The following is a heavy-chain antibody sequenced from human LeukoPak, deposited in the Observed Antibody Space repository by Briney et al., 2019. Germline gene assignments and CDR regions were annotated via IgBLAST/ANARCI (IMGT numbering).Heavy chain of an antibody. CDR3: ARGDIVGATTGNDAFDI. Sequence: PSQTLSLTCTVSGGSISSGGYYWSWIRQHPGKGLEWIGYIYYSGSTYYNPSLKSRVTISVDTSKNQFSLKLSSVTAADTAVYYCARGDIVGATTGNDAFDIWGQGTMVTVSS. D-gene: IGHD1-26*01. CDR2: IYYSGST. CDR1: GGSISSGGYY. V-gene: IGHV4-31*03. J-gene: IGHJ3*02.